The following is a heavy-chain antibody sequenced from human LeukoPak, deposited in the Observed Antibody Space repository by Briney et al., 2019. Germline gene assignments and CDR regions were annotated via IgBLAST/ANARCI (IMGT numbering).Heavy chain of an antibody. Sequence: PSETLSLTCTVSGGSISSSSYYWGWIRQPPGKGLEWIGSIYYSGSTYYNPSLKSRVTISVDTSKNQFSLKLSSVTAADTAVYYCASDGSGVGATGLDYWGQGTLVTVSS. J-gene: IGHJ4*02. D-gene: IGHD1-26*01. CDR1: GGSISSSSYY. CDR2: IYYSGST. CDR3: ASDGSGVGATGLDY. V-gene: IGHV4-39*01.